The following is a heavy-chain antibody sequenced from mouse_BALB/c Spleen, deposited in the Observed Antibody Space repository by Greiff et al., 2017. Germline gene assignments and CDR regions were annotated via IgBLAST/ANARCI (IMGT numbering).Heavy chain of an antibody. D-gene: IGHD1-1*01. Sequence: EVKLVESGGGLVQPGGSRKLSCAASGFTFSSFGMHWVRQAPEKGLEWVAYISSGSSTIYYADTVKGRFTISRDNPKNTLFLQMTSLRSEDTAMYYCARGGYYGSSWYFDVWGAGTTVTVSS. CDR2: ISSGSSTI. J-gene: IGHJ1*01. CDR3: ARGGYYGSSWYFDV. V-gene: IGHV5-17*02. CDR1: GFTFSSFG.